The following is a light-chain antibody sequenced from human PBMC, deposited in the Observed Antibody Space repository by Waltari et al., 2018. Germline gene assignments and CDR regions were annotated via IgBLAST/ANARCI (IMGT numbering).Light chain of an antibody. CDR3: CSYAGIGTLT. V-gene: IGLV2-23*01. CDR1: SSAYGGYNL. J-gene: IGLJ3*02. CDR2: EGN. Sequence: QSALTQPASVSGSPGQSLTISCTGTSSAYGGYNLVPWYQHHPGKAPKIIIYEGNKRPSGVSYRFSGSKSGNTASLTISGLHTEDEADYYCCSYAGIGTLTFGGGTRVTVL.